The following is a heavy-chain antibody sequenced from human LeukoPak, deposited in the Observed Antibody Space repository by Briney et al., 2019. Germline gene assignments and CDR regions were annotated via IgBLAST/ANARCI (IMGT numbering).Heavy chain of an antibody. CDR1: GFTFSSYA. D-gene: IGHD6-19*01. CDR3: AKDLERLAVAGFFDH. Sequence: GGSLRLSCAASGFTFSSYAMSCVRQAPGKGLEWGSVINGGGGSTHYTDSVKGRFIISRDNTKNTLYLQMNSLRAEDTAVYYCAKDLERLAVAGFFDHWGQGTLVIVFS. CDR2: INGGGGST. J-gene: IGHJ4*02. V-gene: IGHV3-23*01.